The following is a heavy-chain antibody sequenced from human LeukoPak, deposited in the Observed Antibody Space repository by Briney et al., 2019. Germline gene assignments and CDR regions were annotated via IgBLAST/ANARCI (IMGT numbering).Heavy chain of an antibody. V-gene: IGHV3-23*01. CDR1: GFTFSSYA. D-gene: IGHD3-3*01. CDR2: ISGSGGST. CDR3: AKSGGDYDLWSGYWGDYYYGMDV. J-gene: IGHJ6*02. Sequence: PGGSLRLSCAASGFTFSSYAMSWVRQAPGKGLEWVSAISGSGGSTYYADSVKGRFTISRDNSKNTLYLQMNSLRAEDTAVYYCAKSGGDYDLWSGYWGDYYYGMDVWGQGTTVTVSS.